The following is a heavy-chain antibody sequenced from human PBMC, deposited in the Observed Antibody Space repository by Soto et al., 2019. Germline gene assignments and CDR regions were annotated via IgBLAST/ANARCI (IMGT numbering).Heavy chain of an antibody. CDR1: GYSFTRHD. J-gene: IGHJ5*02. Sequence: QVQLVQSGAEVRKPGASVRVSCKATGYSFTRHDITWLRQAAGQGLEWMGWMNPNSGNAVYAQKFQGRVTMTRNTSISTAYIEVTSLKSEDTAVDFCARGAYNDYSHWFDPWGQGTRVTVSS. V-gene: IGHV1-8*01. D-gene: IGHD4-4*01. CDR3: ARGAYNDYSHWFDP. CDR2: MNPNSGNA.